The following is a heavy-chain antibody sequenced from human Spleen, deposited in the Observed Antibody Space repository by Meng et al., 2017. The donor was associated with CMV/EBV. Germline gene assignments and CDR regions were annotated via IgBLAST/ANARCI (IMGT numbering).Heavy chain of an antibody. J-gene: IGHJ4*02. CDR2: ISSSSSYI. V-gene: IGHV3-21*01. CDR3: ARGIAAADAFDY. D-gene: IGHD6-13*01. Sequence: CAASGFTFSSDSMSWVRQAPGKGLEWVSSISSSSSYIYYADSVKGRFTISRDNAKNSLYLQMNSLRAEDTAVYYCARGIAAADAFDYWGQGTLVTVSS. CDR1: GFTFSSDS.